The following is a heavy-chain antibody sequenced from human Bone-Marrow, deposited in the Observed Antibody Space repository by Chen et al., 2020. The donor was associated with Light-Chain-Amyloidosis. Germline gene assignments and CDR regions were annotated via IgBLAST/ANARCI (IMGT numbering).Heavy chain of an antibody. CDR1: GFTFSNYD. CDR3: ASSAPDPSS. CDR2: VTNSSSNI. Sequence: VQLVESGGGLVKPGGSLRLSCAASGFTFSNYDMNWVRQAPGKGLEWISAVTNSSSNIYYADSVRGRFTISRDNAKNSLYLQMNSLRAEDTAMYYCASSAPDPSSWGQGTLVTVSS. J-gene: IGHJ5*02. V-gene: IGHV3-21*01.